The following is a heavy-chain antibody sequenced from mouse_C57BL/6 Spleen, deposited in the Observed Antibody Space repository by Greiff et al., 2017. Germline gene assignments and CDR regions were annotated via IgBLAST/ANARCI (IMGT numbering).Heavy chain of an antibody. CDR1: GYSITSGYY. J-gene: IGHJ4*01. D-gene: IGHD2-14*01. Sequence: ESGPGLVKPSQSLSLTCSVTGYSITSGYYWNWIRQFPGNKLEWMGYISYDGSNNYNPSLKNRISITRDTSTNQFFLKLNSVTTEDTATYYCASQYEDYAMDYWGQGTSVTVSS. CDR3: ASQYEDYAMDY. CDR2: ISYDGSN. V-gene: IGHV3-6*01.